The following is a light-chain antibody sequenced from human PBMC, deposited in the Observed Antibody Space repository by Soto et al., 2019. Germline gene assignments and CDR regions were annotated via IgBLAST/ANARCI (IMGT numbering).Light chain of an antibody. CDR2: AAS. CDR3: QQSYSTLSIT. J-gene: IGKJ5*01. Sequence: DIQMTQSPSSLSASVGDRVTITCWASESISRHVNWYQQKPGKAPKLLIYAASSLQNGVPSRFSGSGSGTDFTLTISNLQPEDVATYYCQQSYSTLSITFGQGTRLEIK. CDR1: ESISRH. V-gene: IGKV1-39*01.